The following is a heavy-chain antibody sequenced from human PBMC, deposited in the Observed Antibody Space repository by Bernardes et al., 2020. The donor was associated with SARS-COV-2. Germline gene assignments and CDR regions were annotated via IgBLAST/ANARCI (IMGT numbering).Heavy chain of an antibody. D-gene: IGHD4-17*01. CDR2: ITFDGSNK. J-gene: IGHJ6*02. V-gene: IGHV3-30-3*01. CDR1: GFTFNTYA. Sequence: GGSLRLSCAASGFTFNTYAMNWVRQAPGKGLEWVANITFDGSNKYYADSVKGRFTISRDNSRNTLYLLMNSLRPEDTAVYYCARDWNYGESGYYYGVDVWGQGTTVTVSS. CDR3: ARDWNYGESGYYYGVDV.